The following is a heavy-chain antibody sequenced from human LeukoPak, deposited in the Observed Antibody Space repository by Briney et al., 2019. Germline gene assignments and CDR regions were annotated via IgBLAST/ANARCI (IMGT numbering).Heavy chain of an antibody. CDR3: ARCRTGGVPAAIRGGLYYYYMDV. CDR2: IYTSGST. V-gene: IGHV4-61*02. J-gene: IGHJ6*03. Sequence: SQTLSLTCTVSGGSISSGSYYWSWIRQPAGKGLEWIGRIYTSGSTNYNPSLKSRVTISVDPSKNQFSLKLSSVTAADTAVYYCARCRTGGVPAAIRGGLYYYYMDVWGKGTTVTVSS. CDR1: GGSISSGSYY. D-gene: IGHD2-2*02.